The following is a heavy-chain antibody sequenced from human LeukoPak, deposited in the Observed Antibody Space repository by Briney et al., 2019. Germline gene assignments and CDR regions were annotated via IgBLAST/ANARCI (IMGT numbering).Heavy chain of an antibody. CDR1: GFTFSSYA. Sequence: GGSLRLSCAASGFTFSSYAMSWVRQAPGKGLEWVALIWYDGSNKYYTDSVKGRFTISRDNSKNTLYLEMNSLRAEDTAIYYCAREGPRGNSQFDYWGQGTLVTVSS. CDR3: AREGPRGNSQFDY. J-gene: IGHJ4*02. CDR2: IWYDGSNK. D-gene: IGHD2/OR15-2a*01. V-gene: IGHV3-33*08.